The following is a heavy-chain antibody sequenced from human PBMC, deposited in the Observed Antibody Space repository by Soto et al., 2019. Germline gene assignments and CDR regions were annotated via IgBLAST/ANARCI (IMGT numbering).Heavy chain of an antibody. J-gene: IGHJ3*01. D-gene: IGHD3-22*01. CDR2: VYSGDNA. Sequence: EVQLVESGGGLVQPGGSLRLSCAASGFIVNTNYMSWVRQAPGKGLEWVAVVYSGDNAHYAASVKGRFTISRDNSKNTLYLQMNSLRAEDTAIYYCTYYDSSASHMPWERYAFDVWGQGTMVTVSS. CDR1: GFIVNTNY. CDR3: TYYDSSASHMPWERYAFDV. V-gene: IGHV3-66*01.